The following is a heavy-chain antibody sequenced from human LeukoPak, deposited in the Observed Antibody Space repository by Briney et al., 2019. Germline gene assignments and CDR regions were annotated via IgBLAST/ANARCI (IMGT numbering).Heavy chain of an antibody. CDR1: GFTFSTYG. D-gene: IGHD3-10*01. CDR3: AKDGDYYGSGTKGYYFDY. CDR2: ISYDGRNK. J-gene: IGHJ4*02. V-gene: IGHV3-30*18. Sequence: GGSLRLSCAASGFTFSTYGMHWVRQAPGKGPEWVAVISYDGRNKYYPDSVKGRFTFSKDNSKNTLYLQMNSLRAEDTAVYYCAKDGDYYGSGTKGYYFDYWGQGTLVTVSS.